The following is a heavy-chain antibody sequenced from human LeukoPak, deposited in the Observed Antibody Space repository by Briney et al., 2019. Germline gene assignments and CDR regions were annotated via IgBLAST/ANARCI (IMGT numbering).Heavy chain of an antibody. CDR1: GYTFTGYY. D-gene: IGHD4-17*01. V-gene: IGHV1-2*06. Sequence: ASVKVSCKASGYTFTGYYMHWVRQAPGQGLEWMGRINPNSGGTNYAQKFQGRVTMTRDTSISTAYMELSRLRSDDTAVYYCAGDRGTVTTIRPFDYWGQGTLVTVSS. CDR2: INPNSGGT. J-gene: IGHJ4*02. CDR3: AGDRGTVTTIRPFDY.